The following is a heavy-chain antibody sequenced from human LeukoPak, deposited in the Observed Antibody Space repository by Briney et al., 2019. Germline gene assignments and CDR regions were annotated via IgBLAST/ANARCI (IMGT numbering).Heavy chain of an antibody. D-gene: IGHD6-19*01. Sequence: SETLSLTCAVYGGSFSGYYWSWIRQPPGKGLEWIGEINHSGSTNYNPSLKSRVTISVDTSKNQFSLKLSSVTAADTAVYYCARREGEKQWPPVLSLFDYWGQGTLVTVSS. J-gene: IGHJ4*02. V-gene: IGHV4-34*01. CDR2: INHSGST. CDR1: GGSFSGYY. CDR3: ARREGEKQWPPVLSLFDY.